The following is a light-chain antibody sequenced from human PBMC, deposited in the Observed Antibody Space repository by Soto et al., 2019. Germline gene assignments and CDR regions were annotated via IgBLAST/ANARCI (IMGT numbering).Light chain of an antibody. V-gene: IGLV2-14*01. CDR1: SSDVGGYNY. J-gene: IGLJ3*02. Sequence: QSVLTQPASVSGSPGQSITISCTGTSSDVGGYNYVSWFQQHPGEAPKLMIYEVTHRPSGVSDRLTGSKSGNTASLTISGLQGEDEAYYYCGLFTTSNTWVFGGGTKVTVL. CDR3: GLFTTSNTWV. CDR2: EVT.